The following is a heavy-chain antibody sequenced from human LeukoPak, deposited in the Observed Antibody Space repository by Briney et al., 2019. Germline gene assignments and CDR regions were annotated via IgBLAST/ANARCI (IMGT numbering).Heavy chain of an antibody. CDR2: IIPIFGTA. V-gene: IGHV1-69*13. D-gene: IGHD5-12*01. CDR1: GGTFSSYA. Sequence: SVKVSCKASGGTFSSYAISWVRQAPGQGLEWMGGIIPIFGTANYAQKFQGRVTVTADESTSTAYMELSSLRSEDTAVYYCARDIRSGYSGYDEGSVWGQGTLVTVSS. CDR3: ARDIRSGYSGYDEGSV. J-gene: IGHJ4*02.